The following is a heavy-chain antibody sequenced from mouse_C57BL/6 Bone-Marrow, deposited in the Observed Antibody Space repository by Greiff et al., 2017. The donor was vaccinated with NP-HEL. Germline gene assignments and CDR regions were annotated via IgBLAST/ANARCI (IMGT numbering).Heavy chain of an antibody. V-gene: IGHV14-2*01. J-gene: IGHJ3*01. Sequence: EVQLQQSGAELVKPGASVKLSCTASGFNIKDYYMHWVKQRTEQGLEWIGRIDPEDGETKYAPTFQGKATITADTSSNTAYLQLSSLTSEDTAVYYCARSGGGYSWFAYWGQGTLVTVSA. CDR1: GFNIKDYY. D-gene: IGHD2-3*01. CDR3: ARSGGGYSWFAY. CDR2: IDPEDGET.